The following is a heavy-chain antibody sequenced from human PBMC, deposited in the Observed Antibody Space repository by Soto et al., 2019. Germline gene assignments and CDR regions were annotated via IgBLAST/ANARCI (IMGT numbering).Heavy chain of an antibody. CDR1: GGSISSYY. V-gene: IGHV4-34*01. Sequence: SETLSLTCTVSGGSISSYYWSWIRQPPGKGLEWIGEINHSGSTNYNPSLKSRVTISVDTSKNQFSLKLSSVTAADTAVYYCARGRVRRGMDVWGQGTTVTVSS. CDR3: ARGRVRRGMDV. CDR2: INHSGST. D-gene: IGHD6-13*01. J-gene: IGHJ6*02.